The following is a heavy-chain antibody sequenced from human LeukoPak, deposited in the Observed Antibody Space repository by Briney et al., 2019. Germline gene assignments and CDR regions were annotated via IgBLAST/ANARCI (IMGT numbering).Heavy chain of an antibody. V-gene: IGHV3-7*03. CDR2: IKQDGRER. CDR3: ARKGELERRRSWDC. J-gene: IGHJ4*02. CDR1: GFTFSNYW. Sequence: GGSLRLSCAASGFTFSNYWMSWVRQTPGKGLEWVANIKQDGRERYYVDSVKGRFTISRDNAKNSLYLQMSSLRAEDTAVYYCARKGELERRRSWDCWGQGTLVTVSS. D-gene: IGHD1-1*01.